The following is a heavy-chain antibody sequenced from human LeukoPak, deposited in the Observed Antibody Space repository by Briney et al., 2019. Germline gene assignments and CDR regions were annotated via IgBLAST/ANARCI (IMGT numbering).Heavy chain of an antibody. CDR2: IIPIFGTA. V-gene: IGHV1-69*13. CDR1: GGTFSSYA. D-gene: IGHD2-2*01. Sequence: GASVKVSCKASGGTFSSYAISWVRQAPGQGLEWMGGIIPIFGTANYAQRFQGRVTITADESTSTAYMELSSLRSEDTAVYYCASRGRPDIVVVPAAPPDTYYYYGMDVWGQGTTVTVSS. J-gene: IGHJ6*02. CDR3: ASRGRPDIVVVPAAPPDTYYYYGMDV.